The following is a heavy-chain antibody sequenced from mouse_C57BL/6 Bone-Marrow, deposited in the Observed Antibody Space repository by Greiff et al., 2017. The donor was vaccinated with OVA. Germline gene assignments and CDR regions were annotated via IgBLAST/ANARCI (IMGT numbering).Heavy chain of an antibody. D-gene: IGHD1-1*01. CDR3: AKKGYYGSSYGFAD. Sequence: QVQLKQSGPGLVQPSQSLSITCTVSVFSLTSYGVHWVRQSPGQGLAWLGVIWRGGSTDYNAAFMPRRSITKDNSKSQVLFRMNSLQADDTAICYCAKKGYYGSSYGFADWGQGTLVTGSA. J-gene: IGHJ3*01. V-gene: IGHV2-5*01. CDR2: IWRGGST. CDR1: VFSLTSYG.